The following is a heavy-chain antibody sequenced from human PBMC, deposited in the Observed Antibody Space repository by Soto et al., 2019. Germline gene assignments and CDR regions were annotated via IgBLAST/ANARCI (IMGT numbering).Heavy chain of an antibody. CDR1: GGSFSGYY. D-gene: IGHD6-13*01. CDR2: INHSGST. J-gene: IGHJ4*02. V-gene: IGHV4-34*01. CDR3: ARVPIPIQSSHSSSWIFDY. Sequence: SETLSLTCAVYGGSFSGYYWSWIRQPPGKGLEWIGEINHSGSTNYNPSLKSRVTISVDTSKNQFSLKLSSVTAADTAVYYCARVPIPIQSSHSSSWIFDYWGQGTLVTVSS.